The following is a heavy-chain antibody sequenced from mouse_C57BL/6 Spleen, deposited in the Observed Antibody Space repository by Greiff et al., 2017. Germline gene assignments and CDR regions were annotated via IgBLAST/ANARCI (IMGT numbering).Heavy chain of an antibody. V-gene: IGHV1-39*01. D-gene: IGHD3-2*02. CDR1: GYSFTDYN. Sequence: EVKLMESGPELVKPGASVKISCKASGYSFTDYNMNWVKQSNGKSLEWIGVINPNYGTTSYNQKFKGKATLTVDQSSSTAYMQLNSLTSEDSAVYYCAPSSSGYETWFAYWGQGTLVTVSA. CDR2: INPNYGTT. CDR3: APSSSGYETWFAY. J-gene: IGHJ3*01.